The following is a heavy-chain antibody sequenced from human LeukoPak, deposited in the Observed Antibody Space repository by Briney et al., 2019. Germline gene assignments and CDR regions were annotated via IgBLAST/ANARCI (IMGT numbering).Heavy chain of an antibody. CDR3: ARDFSGYAIKY. CDR1: GFTFSNHE. CDR2: ISSSGTTI. V-gene: IGHV3-48*03. Sequence: GGSLRLSCAASGFTFSNHEMYWVRQAPGKGLEWVSYISSSGTTIYYAESMKGRFTISRDNAKNSLYLEVNSLRADDTAVYYCARDFSGYAIKYWGQGTLVTVSS. J-gene: IGHJ1*01. D-gene: IGHD5-12*01.